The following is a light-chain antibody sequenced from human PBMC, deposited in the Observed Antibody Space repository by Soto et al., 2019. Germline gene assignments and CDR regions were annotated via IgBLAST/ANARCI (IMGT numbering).Light chain of an antibody. CDR2: DDN. CDR1: SSNIGGNS. CDR3: GSWDSSLTYV. J-gene: IGLJ1*01. Sequence: QSVLTQPPSVSAAPGQKVTISCSGSSSNIGGNSVSWYQQLPGTAPKLLIYDDNKRPSGIPDRFSGSKSGTSATLGITGFQTGDEADYYCGSWDSSLTYVFGTGTKVTVL. V-gene: IGLV1-51*01.